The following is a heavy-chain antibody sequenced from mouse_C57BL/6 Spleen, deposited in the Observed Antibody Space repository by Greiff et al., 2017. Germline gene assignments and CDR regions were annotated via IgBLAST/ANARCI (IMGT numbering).Heavy chain of an antibody. CDR3: ARGSYDSSSGYAMDY. D-gene: IGHD2-4*01. J-gene: IGHJ4*01. V-gene: IGHV1-39*01. CDR2: INPNYGTT. Sequence: VHVKQSGPELVKPGASVKISCKASGYSFTDYNMNWVKQSNGKSLEWIGVINPNYGTTSYNQKFKGKATLTVDQSSSTAYMQLNSLTSEDSAVYYCARGSYDSSSGYAMDYWGQGTSVTVSS. CDR1: GYSFTDYN.